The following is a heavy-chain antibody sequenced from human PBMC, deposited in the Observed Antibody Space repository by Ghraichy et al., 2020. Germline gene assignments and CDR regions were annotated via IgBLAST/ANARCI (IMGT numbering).Heavy chain of an antibody. CDR2: ISGSGGST. D-gene: IGHD1-26*01. CDR3: AKLGGDKRTPRYWYFDL. CDR1: GFTFSSYA. Sequence: GGSLRLSCAASGFTFSSYAMSWVRLAPGKGLEWVSAISGSGGSTYYADSVKGRFTISRDNSKNTLYLQMNSLRAEDTAVYYCAKLGGDKRTPRYWYFDLWGRGTLVTVSS. V-gene: IGHV3-23*01. J-gene: IGHJ2*01.